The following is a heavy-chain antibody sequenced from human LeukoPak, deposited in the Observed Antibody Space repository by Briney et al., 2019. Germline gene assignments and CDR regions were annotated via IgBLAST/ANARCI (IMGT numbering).Heavy chain of an antibody. CDR1: GGTFSSYA. J-gene: IGHJ4*02. D-gene: IGHD3-16*01. Sequence: ASVKVSCKASGGTFSSYAISWVRQAPGQGLEWMRRIIPIFGIANYAQKFQGRVTIAADKSTSTAYMELSSLRSEDTAVYYCARDGGTQHYWGQGTLVTVPS. CDR2: IIPIFGIA. CDR3: ARDGGTQHY. V-gene: IGHV1-69*04.